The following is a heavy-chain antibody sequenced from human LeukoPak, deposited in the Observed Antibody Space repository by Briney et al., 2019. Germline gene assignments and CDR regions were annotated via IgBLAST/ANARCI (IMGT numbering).Heavy chain of an antibody. D-gene: IGHD6-13*01. Sequence: SETLSLTCTVSGGSISNYYWSWIRQSPGKGLEWIGYIYYSGSTNYNPSLKSRVTISVDTSKNQFSLKLSSVTAADTAVYYCARGVAAAGTVPYWGQGTLVTVSS. CDR2: IYYSGST. J-gene: IGHJ4*02. CDR1: GGSISNYY. CDR3: ARGVAAAGTVPY. V-gene: IGHV4-59*01.